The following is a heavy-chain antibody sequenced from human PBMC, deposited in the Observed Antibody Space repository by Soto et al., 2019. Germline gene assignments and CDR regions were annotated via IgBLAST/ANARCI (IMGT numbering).Heavy chain of an antibody. V-gene: IGHV3-7*03. CDR1: GFTFSNYW. CDR3: ARILPIEAAGAPYGFDP. Sequence: GGSLRLSCAASGFTFSNYWMSWVRQAPGKGLEWVANIKQDGSQKYYVDSVKGRFTISRDNAKNSLYLEMNSLRAEDTAVYSCARILPIEAAGAPYGFDPWGEGTLVTVSS. CDR2: IKQDGSQK. J-gene: IGHJ5*02. D-gene: IGHD6-13*01.